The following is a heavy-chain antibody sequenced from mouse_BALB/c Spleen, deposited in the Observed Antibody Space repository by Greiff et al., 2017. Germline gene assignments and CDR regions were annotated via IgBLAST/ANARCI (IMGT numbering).Heavy chain of an antibody. D-gene: IGHD1-2*01. J-gene: IGHJ2*01. CDR2: ISSGSSTI. Sequence: EVKLVESGGGLVQPGGSRKLSCAASGFTFSSFGMHWVRQAPEKGLEWVAYISSGSSTIYYADTVKGRFTISRDNPKNTLFLQMTSLRSEDTAMYYCARHYYGYVDYWGQGTTLTVSS. CDR3: ARHYYGYVDY. V-gene: IGHV5-17*02. CDR1: GFTFSSFG.